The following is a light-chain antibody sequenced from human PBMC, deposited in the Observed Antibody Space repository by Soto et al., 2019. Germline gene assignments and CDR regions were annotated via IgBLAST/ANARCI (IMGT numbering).Light chain of an antibody. CDR2: DAS. Sequence: DTPMTQSPSSLSASVGDRVTITCQASHDINNFVNWYQHRPGKAPKLLIYDASNLETGVPSRFSGSGSGTHFTFTINSLQPEDVATYYCHQYATVPYAFGPGTKVDLK. V-gene: IGKV1-33*01. CDR3: HQYATVPYA. CDR1: HDINNF. J-gene: IGKJ3*01.